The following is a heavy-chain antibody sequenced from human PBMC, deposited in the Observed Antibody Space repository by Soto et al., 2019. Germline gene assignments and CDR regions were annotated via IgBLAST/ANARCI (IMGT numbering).Heavy chain of an antibody. V-gene: IGHV4-59*01. J-gene: IGHJ5*02. CDR3: ARVGAASGNGFDP. Sequence: SETLSLTCTVSGGSISSYYGIWIRQPPGKGLEWIGYIYYSGSTNYNPSLKSRVTISVDTSKNQFSLKLSSVTAADTGVYYCARVGAASGNGFDPWGQGTLVTVSS. D-gene: IGHD1-26*01. CDR1: GGSISSYY. CDR2: IYYSGST.